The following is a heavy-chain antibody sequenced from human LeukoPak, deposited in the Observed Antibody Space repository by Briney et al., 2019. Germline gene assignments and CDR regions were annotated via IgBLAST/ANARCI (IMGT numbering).Heavy chain of an antibody. V-gene: IGHV3-48*01. J-gene: IGHJ4*02. CDR2: ISSSSSTI. CDR1: GFTFSSYS. CDR3: AGDPNRNLWFGELDDY. D-gene: IGHD3-10*01. Sequence: GGSLRLSCAASGFTFSSYSMNWVRQAPGKGLEWVSYISSSSSTIYYADSVKGRFTISRDNAKNSLYLQMNSLRAEDTAVYYCAGDPNRNLWFGELDDYWGQGTLVTVSS.